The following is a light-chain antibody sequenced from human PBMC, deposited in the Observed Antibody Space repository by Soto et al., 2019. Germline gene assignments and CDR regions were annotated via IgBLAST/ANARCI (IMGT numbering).Light chain of an antibody. Sequence: QSALTQPASVSGSPGQSITISCTGTSSDVGTYNYVSWYQQHPGEAPKVMISEVSNRPSGVSNRFSGSKSGNTASLTISGLQAEDEADYYCSSYTTSSTYVFGTGTQLTVL. V-gene: IGLV2-14*01. CDR3: SSYTTSSTYV. CDR2: EVS. J-gene: IGLJ1*01. CDR1: SSDVGTYNY.